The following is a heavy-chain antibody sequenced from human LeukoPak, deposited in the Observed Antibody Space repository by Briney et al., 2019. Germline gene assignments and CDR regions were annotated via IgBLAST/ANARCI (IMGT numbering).Heavy chain of an antibody. Sequence: GGSLRLSCTASGFTFGDYAMSWVRQAPGKGLEWVGFIRSEAYGGTTEYAASVKGRFTISRDDSKSIAYLQMNSLKTEDTAVYYCTRDGRRGYSYGYFDYWGQGTLVTVSS. CDR3: TRDGRRGYSYGYFDY. V-gene: IGHV3-49*04. CDR1: GFTFGDYA. D-gene: IGHD5-18*01. J-gene: IGHJ4*02. CDR2: IRSEAYGGTT.